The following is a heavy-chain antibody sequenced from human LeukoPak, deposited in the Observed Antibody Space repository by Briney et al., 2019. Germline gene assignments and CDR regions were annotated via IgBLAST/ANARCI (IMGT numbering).Heavy chain of an antibody. CDR3: ARGVTSWPQGPYHFDY. V-gene: IGHV3-30*02. D-gene: IGHD2-2*01. J-gene: IGHJ4*02. CDR1: GFTFSDYA. Sequence: GGSLRLSCAVSGFTFSDYAMHWVRQAPGKGLEWVASIQSNGNEKYSSDSLRGRFTISRDNSKNTLYLQMNTVRPEDTAVFYCARGVTSWPQGPYHFDYWGQGILITVSS. CDR2: IQSNGNEK.